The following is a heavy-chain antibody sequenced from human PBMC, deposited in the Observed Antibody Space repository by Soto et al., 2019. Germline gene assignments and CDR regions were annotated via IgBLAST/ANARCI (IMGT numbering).Heavy chain of an antibody. V-gene: IGHV4-34*01. CDR1: GGSFSGYY. CDR3: ARRGLGDCSGGSCDAGGMDV. D-gene: IGHD2-15*01. CDR2: INHSGST. Sequence: QVQLQQWGAGLLKPSETLSLTCAVYGGSFSGYYWSWIRQPPGKGLEWIGEINHSGSTNYNPSLKSRLTISVDTSKNQFSLKLSSVTAADTAVYYCARRGLGDCSGGSCDAGGMDVWGQGTTVTVSS. J-gene: IGHJ6*02.